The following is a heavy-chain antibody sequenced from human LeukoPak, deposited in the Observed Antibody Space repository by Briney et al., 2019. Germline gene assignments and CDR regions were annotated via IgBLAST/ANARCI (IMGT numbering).Heavy chain of an antibody. V-gene: IGHV3-30*01. D-gene: IGHD5-18*01. CDR1: GFTFNSYA. Sequence: PGGSLRLSCAASGFTFNSYAMHWVRQAPGKGLEWVAVISFDGRNNYYADSVKGRFTISRDNSKNTLYLQMNSLRAEDTAVYYCAKEGYSYGSVDYWGQGILVTVSS. CDR3: AKEGYSYGSVDY. J-gene: IGHJ4*02. CDR2: ISFDGRNN.